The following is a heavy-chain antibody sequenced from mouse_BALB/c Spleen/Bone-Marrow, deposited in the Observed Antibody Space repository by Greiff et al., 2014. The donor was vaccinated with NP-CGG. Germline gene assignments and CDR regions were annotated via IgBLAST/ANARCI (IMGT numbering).Heavy chain of an antibody. CDR2: IYPGSGNT. V-gene: IGHV1-77*01. J-gene: IGHJ4*01. D-gene: IGHD4-1*01. CDR3: ARDWDYYAMDY. Sequence: QVQLQQPGAELARPGASVKLSCKASGYTFTDYYINWVKQRTGQGLEWIGEIYPGSGNTYYNEKFKGKATPTADKSSSTAYMQLSSLTSEDSAVYFCARDWDYYAMDYWGQGTSVTVSS. CDR1: GYTFTDYY.